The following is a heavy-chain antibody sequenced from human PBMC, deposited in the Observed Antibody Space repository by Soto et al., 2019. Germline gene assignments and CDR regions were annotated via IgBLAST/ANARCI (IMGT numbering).Heavy chain of an antibody. CDR1: GGTFSSYA. CDR3: ARTQGSSSSNYYYGMDV. V-gene: IGHV1-69*06. CDR2: IIPIFGTA. J-gene: IGHJ6*02. Sequence: SVKVSCKASGGTFSSYAISWVRQAPGQGLEWMGGIIPIFGTANYAQRFQGRVTITADKSTSTAYMELSSLRSEDTAVYYCARTQGSSSSNYYYGMDVWGQGTTVTVSS. D-gene: IGHD6-6*01.